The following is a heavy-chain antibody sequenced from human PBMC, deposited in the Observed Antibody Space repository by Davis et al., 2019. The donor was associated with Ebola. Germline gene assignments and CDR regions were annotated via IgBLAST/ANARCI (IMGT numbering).Heavy chain of an antibody. Sequence: PGGSLRLSCTVSDGSISSHYWNWIRQPPGKGLEWVGIIYDSGRTHYNPSLRSRVTISADTSKNQFSLNLRSVTAADTAVYYCVRFGRGAYWGQGTLVTVSS. CDR2: IYDSGRT. CDR1: DGSISSHY. J-gene: IGHJ4*02. D-gene: IGHD3-16*01. V-gene: IGHV4-59*11. CDR3: VRFGRGAY.